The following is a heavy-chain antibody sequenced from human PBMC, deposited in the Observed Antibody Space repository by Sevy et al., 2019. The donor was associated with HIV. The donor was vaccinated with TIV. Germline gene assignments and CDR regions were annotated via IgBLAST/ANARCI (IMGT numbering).Heavy chain of an antibody. CDR3: ARASGGDRLDYYGMDV. CDR1: NYSISSGYY. J-gene: IGHJ6*02. CDR2: IYHSGST. V-gene: IGHV4-38-2*01. Sequence: SETLSLTCAVSNYSISSGYYWGWIRQSPGKGLECIGNIYHSGSTYYNPSLKSRVTISVDASKNYFSLRLTSVTAADTAVYYCARASGGDRLDYYGMDVWGQGTTVTVSS. D-gene: IGHD2-15*01.